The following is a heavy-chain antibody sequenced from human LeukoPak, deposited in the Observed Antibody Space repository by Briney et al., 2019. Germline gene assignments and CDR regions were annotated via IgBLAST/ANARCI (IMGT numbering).Heavy chain of an antibody. CDR3: ARDRRDYGNFVWYDP. D-gene: IGHD4-11*01. CDR2: VFHTGRT. J-gene: IGHJ5*02. Sequence: SETLSLTCIVSGGSISRSNHYWGWIRQPPGKGPEWIGSVFHTGRTYYNVSLNSRLTISVDTSKNQFSLKMTSVTAADTAVYFCARDRRDYGNFVWYDPWGQGILVTVSS. V-gene: IGHV4-39*07. CDR1: GGSISRSNHY.